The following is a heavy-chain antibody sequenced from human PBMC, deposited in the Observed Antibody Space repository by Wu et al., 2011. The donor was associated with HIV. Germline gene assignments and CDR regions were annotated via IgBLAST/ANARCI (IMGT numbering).Heavy chain of an antibody. Sequence: QVQLVQSGAEVQKPGASVKVSCKTSGYRFADYSIHWVRQAPGHGLEWMGLVNPKSGATNYAQNLQGRLTMTTDTSTNMAFMELARLTSDDTAVYYCARKWSVKNWLDPWGQGTLVTVSS. J-gene: IGHJ5*02. D-gene: IGHD3-3*01. CDR3: ARKWSVKNWLDP. CDR2: VNPKSGAT. CDR1: GYRFADYS. V-gene: IGHV1-2*02.